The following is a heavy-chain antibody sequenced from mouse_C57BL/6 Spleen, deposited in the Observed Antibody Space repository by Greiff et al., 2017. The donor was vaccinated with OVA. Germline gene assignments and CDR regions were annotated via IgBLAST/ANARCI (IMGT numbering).Heavy chain of an antibody. Sequence: QVQLQQSGPELVKPGASVKISCKASGYAFSSSWMNWVKQRPGKGLEWIGRIYPGDGDTNYNGKFKGKAILTADKSSSTAYMQLSSLTSEDSAVYFCARSGSSPSYWYFDVWGTGTTVTVSS. D-gene: IGHD1-1*01. CDR1: GYAFSSSW. CDR2: IYPGDGDT. J-gene: IGHJ1*03. V-gene: IGHV1-82*01. CDR3: ARSGSSPSYWYFDV.